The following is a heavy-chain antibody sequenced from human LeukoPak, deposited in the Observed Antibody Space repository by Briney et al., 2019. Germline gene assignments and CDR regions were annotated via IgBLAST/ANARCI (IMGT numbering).Heavy chain of an antibody. CDR3: ARARGYSGSYSPHDY. V-gene: IGHV1-2*02. CDR1: GYTFTGYY. Sequence: ASVKVSCKASGYTFTGYYMHWVRQAPGQGLEWMGWINPNSGGTNYAQKFQGRVTMTRDTSISTAYMELSRLRSDDTAVYYCARARGYSGSYSPHDYWGQGTLVTVSS. CDR2: INPNSGGT. D-gene: IGHD3-10*01. J-gene: IGHJ4*02.